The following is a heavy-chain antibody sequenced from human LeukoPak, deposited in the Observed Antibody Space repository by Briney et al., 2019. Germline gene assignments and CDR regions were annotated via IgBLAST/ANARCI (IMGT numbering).Heavy chain of an antibody. D-gene: IGHD2-2*02. Sequence: ASVKVSCKASGYTFTGYYMHWVRQAPGQGLEWMGWINPNSGGTNYAQKFQGRVTMTRDTSISTAYMELSRLRSDDTAVYYFARERGYCSSTSCYTGPYNWFDPWGQGTLVTVSS. CDR3: ARERGYCSSTSCYTGPYNWFDP. V-gene: IGHV1-2*02. CDR2: INPNSGGT. J-gene: IGHJ5*02. CDR1: GYTFTGYY.